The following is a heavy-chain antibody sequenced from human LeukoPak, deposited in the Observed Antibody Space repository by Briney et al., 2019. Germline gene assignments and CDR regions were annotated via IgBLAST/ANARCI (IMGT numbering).Heavy chain of an antibody. V-gene: IGHV4-34*10. CDR2: INHSGYT. CDR3: TRMTTGHDY. J-gene: IGHJ4*02. CDR1: GVSFNDYY. Sequence: SETLSLTCAVSGVSFNDYYWSWVRQTPGKGLEWIGEINHSGYTNDSPSLKSRVTLSIDTSRKQFYLNLRSVTVADSGIYYCTRMTTGHDYWGQGTLVTVSS. D-gene: IGHD4-17*01.